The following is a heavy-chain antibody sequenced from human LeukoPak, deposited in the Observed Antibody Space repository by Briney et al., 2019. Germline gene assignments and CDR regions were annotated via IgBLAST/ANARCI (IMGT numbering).Heavy chain of an antibody. CDR1: GGSISTFF. CDR3: ARGTEMTSFTGYYSFDY. J-gene: IGHJ4*02. CDR2: IYTGTT. V-gene: IGHV4-4*07. Sequence: SETLSLTCTVSGGSISTFFWTWIRQSAGKGLEWIGRIYTGTTYYNPSLESRATISVDTSNNRFSLKLTSLTAADTAVYYCARGTEMTSFTGYYSFDYWGRGSLVTVSS. D-gene: IGHD3-9*01.